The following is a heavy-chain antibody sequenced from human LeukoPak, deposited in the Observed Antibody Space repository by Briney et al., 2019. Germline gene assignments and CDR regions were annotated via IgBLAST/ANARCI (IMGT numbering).Heavy chain of an antibody. V-gene: IGHV1-2*02. D-gene: IGHD3-22*01. CDR2: INPNSGGT. CDR1: GYTFTGYY. CDR3: ARSYDSGGYYFEGDWFDP. Sequence: GASVKVSCKASGYTFTGYYMHWVRQAPGQGLEWMGWINPNSGGTNYAQKFQGRVTMTRDTSISTAYMELSRLRSDDTAVYYCARSYDSGGYYFEGDWFDPWGQGTLVTVSS. J-gene: IGHJ5*02.